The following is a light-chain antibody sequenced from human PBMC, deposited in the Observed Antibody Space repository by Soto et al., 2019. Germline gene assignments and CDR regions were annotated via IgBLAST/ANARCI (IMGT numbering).Light chain of an antibody. J-gene: IGLJ2*01. CDR1: SSDVGGYNY. V-gene: IGLV2-14*01. Sequence: QSALTQPRSVSGSPGQSVTISCTGTSSDVGGYNYVSWYQQHPGKAPKLMIYDVTYRPSGVSTRFSASKSGSTASLTISGIQAEDEADYYCSSYSTTSSPHVLFGGGTKVTVL. CDR2: DVT. CDR3: SSYSTTSSPHVL.